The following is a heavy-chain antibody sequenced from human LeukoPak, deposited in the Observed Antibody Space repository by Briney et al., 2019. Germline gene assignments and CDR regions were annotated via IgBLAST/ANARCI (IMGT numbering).Heavy chain of an antibody. CDR2: IRYDGSNK. CDR1: GFSFSSYG. CDR3: AKDGLGGGYYYYYYMDV. V-gene: IGHV3-30*02. Sequence: GGSLRLSCAASGFSFSSYGMHWVRQAPGKGLEWVAFIRYDGSNKYYADSVKGRFTISRGNSKNTLYLQMNSLRAEDTAVYYCAKDGLGGGYYYYYYMDVWGKGTTVTVSS. J-gene: IGHJ6*03. D-gene: IGHD2-2*03.